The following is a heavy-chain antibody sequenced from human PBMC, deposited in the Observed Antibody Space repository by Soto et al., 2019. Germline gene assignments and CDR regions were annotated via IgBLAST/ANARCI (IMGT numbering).Heavy chain of an antibody. Sequence: SVKVSCKASGFTFTSSAVQWVRQARGQRLEWIGWIVAGSGNTNYAQKFQERVTITRDMSTSTAYMELSSLRSEDTAVYYCAAASGYNWNYPGYYYGMDVWGQGTTVTVSS. D-gene: IGHD1-7*01. V-gene: IGHV1-58*01. CDR3: AAASGYNWNYPGYYYGMDV. CDR2: IVAGSGNT. CDR1: GFTFTSSA. J-gene: IGHJ6*02.